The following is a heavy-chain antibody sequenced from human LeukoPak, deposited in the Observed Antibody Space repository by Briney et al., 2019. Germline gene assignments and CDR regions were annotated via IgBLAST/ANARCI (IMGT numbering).Heavy chain of an antibody. J-gene: IGHJ6*03. CDR2: IYTSGST. CDR3: ARVVQAAAGDTYYYYMDV. Sequence: SETLSLTCTVSGGSISSYYWSWIRQPAGKGLEWIGRIYTSGSTNYNPSLKSRVTMSVDTSKNQFSLKLSFVTAADTAVYYCARVVQAAAGDTYYYYMDVWGKGTTVTVSS. CDR1: GGSISSYY. D-gene: IGHD6-13*01. V-gene: IGHV4-4*07.